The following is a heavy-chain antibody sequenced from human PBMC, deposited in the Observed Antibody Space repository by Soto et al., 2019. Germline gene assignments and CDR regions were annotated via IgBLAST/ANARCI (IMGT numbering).Heavy chain of an antibody. Sequence: QVQLQESGPGLVKPSQTLSLTCTVSGGSINSGDYHWTWIRQFPGKGLEWIGGIYHSASTYYNPALVSRITISLDTSKNQFSLKLTSVTAADTAVYYCARDSRTPSGGMDVWGQGTTVTVSS. CDR2: IYHSAST. CDR3: ARDSRTPSGGMDV. V-gene: IGHV4-30-4*01. CDR1: GGSINSGDYH. J-gene: IGHJ6*02.